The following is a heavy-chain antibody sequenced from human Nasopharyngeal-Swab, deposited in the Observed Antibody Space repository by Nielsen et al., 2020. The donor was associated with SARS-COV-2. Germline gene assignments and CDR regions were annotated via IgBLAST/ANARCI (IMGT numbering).Heavy chain of an antibody. Sequence: GESLKISCAASGFTFSSFGMHWVRQAPGKGLEWVAFIAHDASNEYYGDSVKGRLSISRDSSKNTLYLQMDSLRSEDTAVYYCARDAPAHYGAFYWGRGTLVTVSS. CDR2: IAHDASNE. J-gene: IGHJ4*02. D-gene: IGHD4-17*01. V-gene: IGHV3-30*03. CDR1: GFTFSSFG. CDR3: ARDAPAHYGAFY.